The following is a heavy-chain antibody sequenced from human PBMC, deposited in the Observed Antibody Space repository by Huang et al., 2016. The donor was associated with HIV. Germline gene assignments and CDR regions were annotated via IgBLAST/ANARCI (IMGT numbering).Heavy chain of an antibody. Sequence: QVQLVQSGAEVKKPGASVKVSCKVSGYTLPELSIHWMRQAPGKGLEWMGGFAPEHGETIYAQNVQGRVTMTEYTSTDTAYMELHSLRPEDTAVYYCAAGYDTYYDIWGQGTMVIASS. CDR3: AAGYDTYYDI. J-gene: IGHJ3*02. V-gene: IGHV1-24*01. CDR2: FAPEHGET. CDR1: GYTLPELS. D-gene: IGHD2-21*01.